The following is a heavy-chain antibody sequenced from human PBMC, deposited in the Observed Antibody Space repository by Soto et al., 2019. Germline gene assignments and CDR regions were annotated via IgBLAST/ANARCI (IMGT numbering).Heavy chain of an antibody. V-gene: IGHV4-39*01. D-gene: IGHD3-22*01. CDR1: GGSISSSSYY. CDR3: ARQYYYYDSSRFDP. CDR2: IYYSGST. Sequence: SETLSLTCTVSGGSISSSSYYWGWIRQPPGKGLEWIGSIYYSGSTYYNPSLKSRVTISVDTSKNQFSLKLSPVTAADTAVYYCARQYYYYDSSRFDPWGQGTLVTVSS. J-gene: IGHJ5*02.